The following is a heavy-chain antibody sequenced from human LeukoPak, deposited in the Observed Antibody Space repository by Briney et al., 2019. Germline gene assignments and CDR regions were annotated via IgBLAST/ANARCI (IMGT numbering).Heavy chain of an antibody. CDR3: AIVGATPIDY. V-gene: IGHV4-39*01. CDR2: IYYSGST. D-gene: IGHD1-26*01. J-gene: IGHJ4*02. CDR1: GGSISSSSYY. Sequence: KTSETLSLTCTVSGGSISSSSYYWGWIRQPPGTGLEWIGSIYYSGSTYYNPSPKSRVTISVGTSKNQFSLKLSSVTAADTAVYYCAIVGATPIDYWGQGTLVTVSS.